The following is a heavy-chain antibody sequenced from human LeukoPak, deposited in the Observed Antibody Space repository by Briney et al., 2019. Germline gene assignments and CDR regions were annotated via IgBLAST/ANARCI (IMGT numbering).Heavy chain of an antibody. CDR3: ARDSRVPAAIQVRYFDY. J-gene: IGHJ4*02. V-gene: IGHV1-69*05. CDR2: IIPIFGTA. CDR1: GDTFNNHA. D-gene: IGHD2-2*01. Sequence: SVKVSCKASGDTFNNHAISWVRQAPGQGLEWMGGIIPIFGTANYTQKFQGRVTITTDESTSTAYMELSSLRSEDTAVYYCARDSRVPAAIQVRYFDYWGQGTLVTVSS.